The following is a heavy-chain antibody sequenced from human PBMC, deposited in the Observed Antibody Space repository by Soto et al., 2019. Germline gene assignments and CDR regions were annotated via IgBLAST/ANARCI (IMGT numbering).Heavy chain of an antibody. V-gene: IGHV2-5*02. J-gene: IGHJ4*02. D-gene: IGHD3-3*01. Sequence: QITLNESGPTQVKPRQTLTLTCTFSGFSLTTSGVGVGWIRQSPGKAPECLALIYWDDDKRYSPSLKSRLTITKDTSKNQVVLTMADLDPADTVTYYCAHRVLRTVFGLVTTTAIYFDFWGQGTPVAVSS. CDR3: AHRVLRTVFGLVTTTAIYFDF. CDR1: GFSLTTSGVG. CDR2: IYWDDDK.